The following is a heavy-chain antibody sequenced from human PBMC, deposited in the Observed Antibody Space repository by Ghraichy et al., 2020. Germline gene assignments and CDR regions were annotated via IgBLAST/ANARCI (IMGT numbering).Heavy chain of an antibody. D-gene: IGHD3-10*01. V-gene: IGHV3-48*02. J-gene: IGHJ4*02. Sequence: GGSLRLSCAASGFTFSSYSMNWVRQAPGKGLEWVSYISSSSSTIYYADSVKGRFTISRDNAKNSLYLQMNSLRDEDTAVYYCARVLGDEVRGVKGFDYWGQGTLVTVSS. CDR2: ISSSSSTI. CDR3: ARVLGDEVRGVKGFDY. CDR1: GFTFSSYS.